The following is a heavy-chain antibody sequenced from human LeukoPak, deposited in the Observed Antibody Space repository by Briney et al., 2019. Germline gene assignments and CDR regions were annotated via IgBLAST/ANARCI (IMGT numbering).Heavy chain of an antibody. CDR2: ISYDGSNK. J-gene: IGHJ4*02. CDR3: AREGAGPRITIFGVPYTPLYYFDY. V-gene: IGHV3-30*01. D-gene: IGHD3-3*01. CDR1: GFTFSSYA. Sequence: PGRSLRLSCAASGFTFSSYAMHWVRQAPGKGLEWVAVISYDGSNKYYADSVKGRFTISRDNSKNTLYLQMNSLRAEDTAVYYCAREGAGPRITIFGVPYTPLYYFDYWGQGTLVTVSS.